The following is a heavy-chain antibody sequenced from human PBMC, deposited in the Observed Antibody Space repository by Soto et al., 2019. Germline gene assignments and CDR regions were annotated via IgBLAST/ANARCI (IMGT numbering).Heavy chain of an antibody. D-gene: IGHD3-10*01. CDR1: GFSLTTSGVG. V-gene: IGHV2-5*02. CDR3: AHSCYGAGTLT. Sequence: QITLKETGPTLVKPTQTLTLTCTFSGFSLTTSGVGVVWIRQPPGKALEWLALLYWDDDKRYSPSLKNRLTATSGTCKNAMVLTMTNTDPVDTATYYCAHSCYGAGTLTWGQGALVAVSS. CDR2: LYWDDDK. J-gene: IGHJ5*02.